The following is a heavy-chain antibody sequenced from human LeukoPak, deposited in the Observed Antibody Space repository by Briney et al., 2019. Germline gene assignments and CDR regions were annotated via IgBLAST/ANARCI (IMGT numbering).Heavy chain of an antibody. CDR1: GYSISSGYY. CDR3: ARGPKHYDILTGIDY. D-gene: IGHD3-9*01. V-gene: IGHV4-38-2*02. J-gene: IGHJ4*02. Sequence: SETLSLTCTVSGYSISSGYYWDWIRQPPGKGLEWIGSIYHSGSTYYNPSLKSRVTISVDTSKNQFSLKLSSVTAADTAVYYCARGPKHYDILTGIDYWGQGTLVTVSS. CDR2: IYHSGST.